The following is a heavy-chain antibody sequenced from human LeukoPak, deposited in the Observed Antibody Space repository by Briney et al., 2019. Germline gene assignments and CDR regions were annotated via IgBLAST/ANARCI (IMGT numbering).Heavy chain of an antibody. Sequence: GGSLRLSCVGYGFTFDYWMSWVRQAPGKGLEWVAVISYDGSNKYYADSVKGRFTISRDNSKNTLYLQMNSLRAEDTAVYYCAREMVRGVPYYFDYWGQGTLVTVSS. CDR1: GFTFDYW. CDR2: ISYDGSNK. D-gene: IGHD3-10*01. V-gene: IGHV3-30-3*01. J-gene: IGHJ4*02. CDR3: AREMVRGVPYYFDY.